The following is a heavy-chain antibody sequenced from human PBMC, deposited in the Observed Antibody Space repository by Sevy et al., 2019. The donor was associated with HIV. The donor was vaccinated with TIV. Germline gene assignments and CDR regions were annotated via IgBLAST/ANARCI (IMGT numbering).Heavy chain of an antibody. J-gene: IGHJ1*01. D-gene: IGHD3-16*01. V-gene: IGHV3-15*01. CDR2: IKSKTDGGTT. Sequence: GGSLRLCCAASGFTFSKVWMSWVRQAPGKGLEWVGPIKSKTDGGTTDYAAPVRGSFTISRYDSKNTLYLQMNSLKTEDTAVYYCTTGGSLFQHWGQGTLVTVSS. CDR3: TTGGSLFQH. CDR1: GFTFSKVW.